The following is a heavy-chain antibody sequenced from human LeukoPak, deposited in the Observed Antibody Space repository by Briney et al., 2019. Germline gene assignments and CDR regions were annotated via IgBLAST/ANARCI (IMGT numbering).Heavy chain of an antibody. Sequence: GGSLRLSCAVSGFTVSDNYMSWVRQAPGKGLEWVSVIYSGGTTYYADSVKGRFTISRDNSKNTLYLQMNSLRAEDTAVYYCARSDYSNYLYFDYWGQGTLVTVSS. CDR2: IYSGGTT. J-gene: IGHJ4*02. D-gene: IGHD4-11*01. CDR1: GFTVSDNY. CDR3: ARSDYSNYLYFDY. V-gene: IGHV3-53*01.